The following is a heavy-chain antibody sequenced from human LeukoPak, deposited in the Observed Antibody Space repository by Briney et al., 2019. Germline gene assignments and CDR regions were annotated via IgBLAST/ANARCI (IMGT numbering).Heavy chain of an antibody. V-gene: IGHV4-4*02. CDR1: GGSISSSNW. Sequence: SETLSLTCAVSGGSISSSNWWSWVRQPPGKGLEWIGEIYHSGSTNYNPSLKSRVTISVDKSKNQFSLKLSSVTTADTAVYYCASFYGGNSAFEFWGQGSLVTVSS. CDR3: ASFYGGNSAFEF. D-gene: IGHD4-23*01. J-gene: IGHJ4*02. CDR2: IYHSGST.